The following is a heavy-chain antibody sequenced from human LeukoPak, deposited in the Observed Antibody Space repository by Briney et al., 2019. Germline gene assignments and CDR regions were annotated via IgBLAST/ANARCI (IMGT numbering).Heavy chain of an antibody. J-gene: IGHJ4*02. V-gene: IGHV4-4*07. CDR2: IYSSGST. CDR3: AREHMVRGVINR. Sequence: PSETLSLTCTVSGGSISNYYWSWIRQPAGMRLEWLGRIYSSGSTNYNPSLESRVTVSVDTSKNQFSLKLSSVTAADTAVYYCAREHMVRGVINRWGQGALVTVSS. D-gene: IGHD3-10*01. CDR1: GGSISNYY.